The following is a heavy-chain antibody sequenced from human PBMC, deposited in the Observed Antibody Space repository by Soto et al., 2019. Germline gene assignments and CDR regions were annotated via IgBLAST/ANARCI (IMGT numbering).Heavy chain of an antibody. V-gene: IGHV4-30-4*01. CDR1: GGSISSGDYF. J-gene: IGHJ4*02. CDR3: AREPYPPKARNDF. Sequence: QVHLQESGPGLVKPSQTLSLTCSVSGGSISSGDYFWTWIRQSPGKGLEWMGYIFHSGTTYYNPSLKGRLFISIEKSKNQFSLRLTSVTAADSAVYFCAREPYPPKARNDFWGQGTLVTVSS. CDR2: IFHSGTT.